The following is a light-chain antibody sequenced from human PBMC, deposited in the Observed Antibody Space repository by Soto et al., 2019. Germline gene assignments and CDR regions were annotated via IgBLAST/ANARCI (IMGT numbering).Light chain of an antibody. Sequence: EIVMTQSPANLSVSPGERATLSCRASQSVSSNLAWYQQKPGQAPRLLIYDTSTRAAGIPARFSGSGSGTEFTLTISSLQSEDFAVYNCQQYNNRPRTFGQGTKLEIK. V-gene: IGKV3-15*01. CDR1: QSVSSN. J-gene: IGKJ2*01. CDR2: DTS. CDR3: QQYNNRPRT.